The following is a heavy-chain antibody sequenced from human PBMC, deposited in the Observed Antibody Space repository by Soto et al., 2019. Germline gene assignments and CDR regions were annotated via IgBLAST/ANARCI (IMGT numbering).Heavy chain of an antibody. CDR2: MNPNNGNT. V-gene: IGHV1-8*01. CDR3: AQCPRNWGVDY. D-gene: IGHD7-27*01. Sequence: QVQLVQSGAEVKKPGASVKVSCKAAAYTFTSYDINWVRQATGQDFEWMGWMNPNNGNTAYAQKFQGRVTMTRDTSKSTAFMELSSLTSEETAVYYCAQCPRNWGVDYWGQGTLVTVSS. CDR1: AYTFTSYD. J-gene: IGHJ4*02.